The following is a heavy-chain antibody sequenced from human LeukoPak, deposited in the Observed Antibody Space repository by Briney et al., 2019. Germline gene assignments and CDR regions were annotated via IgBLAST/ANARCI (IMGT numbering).Heavy chain of an antibody. Sequence: ASVKVSCKVSGYTLTELSMHWVRQAPGQGLEWMGWINPNSGGTNYAQKFQGRVTMTRDTSISTAYMELSRLRSDDTAVYYCATTDTDVLDYWGQGTLVTVSS. D-gene: IGHD3-9*01. CDR1: GYTLTELS. J-gene: IGHJ4*02. CDR3: ATTDTDVLDY. V-gene: IGHV1-2*02. CDR2: INPNSGGT.